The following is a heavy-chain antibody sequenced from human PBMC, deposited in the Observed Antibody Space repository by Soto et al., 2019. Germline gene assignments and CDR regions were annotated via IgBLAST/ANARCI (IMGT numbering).Heavy chain of an antibody. CDR2: IYYSGGT. CDR1: GGSISSSNW. V-gene: IGHV4-4*02. Sequence: SETLSLTCAVSGGSISSSNWWSCVRQPPGRGLEWIGYIYYSGGTNYNPSLKSRVTISVDTSKNQFSLKLSSVTAADTAVYYCARVRDTPDDAFDIWGQGTMVTV. J-gene: IGHJ3*02. CDR3: ARVRDTPDDAFDI.